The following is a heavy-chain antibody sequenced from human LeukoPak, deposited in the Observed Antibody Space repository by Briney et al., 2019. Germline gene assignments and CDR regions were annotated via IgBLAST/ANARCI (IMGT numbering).Heavy chain of an antibody. CDR1: GGSFSVYY. Sequence: PSETLPLTCAVYGGSFSVYYWSWIRQPPGKGLEWIGEINHSGSTNYNPSLKSRVSISVDTSKNRFSLKLSSVTAADTAVYYCARGPKLLWFRPFDYWGQGTLVTVSS. CDR3: ARGPKLLWFRPFDY. D-gene: IGHD3-10*01. CDR2: INHSGST. J-gene: IGHJ4*02. V-gene: IGHV4-34*01.